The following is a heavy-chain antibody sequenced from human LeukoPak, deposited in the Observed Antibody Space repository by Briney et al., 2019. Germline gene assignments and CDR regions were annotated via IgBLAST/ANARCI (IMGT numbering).Heavy chain of an antibody. Sequence: SETLSLTCAVYGGSFSGYYWSWIRQPPGKGLEWIGEINHSGSTNYNPSLKSRVTISVDTSKNQFSLKLSPVTAADTAVYYCARCGYSYGSGIRFWFDPWGQGTLVTVSS. V-gene: IGHV4-34*01. CDR1: GGSFSGYY. CDR3: ARCGYSYGSGIRFWFDP. CDR2: INHSGST. D-gene: IGHD5-18*01. J-gene: IGHJ5*02.